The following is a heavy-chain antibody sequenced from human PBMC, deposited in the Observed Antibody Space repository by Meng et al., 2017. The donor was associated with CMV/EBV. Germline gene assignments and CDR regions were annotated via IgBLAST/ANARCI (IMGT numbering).Heavy chain of an antibody. CDR1: GYTFTSYD. V-gene: IGHV1-8*01. CDR3: ARGVRYYDFWSGLSNLQTTYGMDV. J-gene: IGHJ6*02. D-gene: IGHD3-3*01. Sequence: ASVKVSCKASGYTFTSYDINWVRQATGQGLEWMGWMKPNSGNTGYAQKFQGRVTMTRNTSISTAYMELSSLRSEDTAVYYCARGVRYYDFWSGLSNLQTTYGMDVWGQGTTVTVSS. CDR2: MKPNSGNT.